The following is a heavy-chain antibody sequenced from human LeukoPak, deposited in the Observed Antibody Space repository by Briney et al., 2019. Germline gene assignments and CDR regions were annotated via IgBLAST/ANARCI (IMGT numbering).Heavy chain of an antibody. D-gene: IGHD2/OR15-2a*01. Sequence: SETLSLTCAVSGASISGSGYYLGWIRQPPGKGLEWIGSIYYSGSTYYNPSLKSRVTISVDTSKNQFSLKLSSVTAADTAVYYCARLVAPSTGIGWFDPWGQGTLVTVSS. CDR1: GASISGSGYY. CDR3: ARLVAPSTGIGWFDP. V-gene: IGHV4-39*01. J-gene: IGHJ5*02. CDR2: IYYSGST.